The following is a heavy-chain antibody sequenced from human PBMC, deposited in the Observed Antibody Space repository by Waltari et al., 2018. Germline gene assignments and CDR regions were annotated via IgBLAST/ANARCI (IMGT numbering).Heavy chain of an antibody. J-gene: IGHJ5*02. CDR3: ARDLAQGWFDP. CDR2: IYTSGST. CDR1: GGTISSSY. Sequence: QVQLQESGPGLVKPSETLSLPCTVSGGTISSSYCSWIRQPAGKGLEWIGRIYTSGSTNYNPSLKSRVTISVDKSKNQFSLKLSSVTAADTAVYYCARDLAQGWFDPWGQGTLVTVSS. V-gene: IGHV4-4*07. D-gene: IGHD5-12*01.